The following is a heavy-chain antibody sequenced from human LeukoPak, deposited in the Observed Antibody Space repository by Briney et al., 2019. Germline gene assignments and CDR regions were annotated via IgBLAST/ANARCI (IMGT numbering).Heavy chain of an antibody. J-gene: IGHJ4*02. D-gene: IGHD3-22*01. V-gene: IGHV3-23*01. CDR1: GFTFSDYY. CDR2: IGGSGGKT. Sequence: PGGSLRLSCAASGFTFSDYYMSWVRQAPGKGLEWVSAIGGSGGKTFYAESVKGRFTISRDISKNTLFLQMDSLRAEDTAIYYCAKTNYFDSSGDKPYTTHFDYWGQGTLVTVSS. CDR3: AKTNYFDSSGDKPYTTHFDY.